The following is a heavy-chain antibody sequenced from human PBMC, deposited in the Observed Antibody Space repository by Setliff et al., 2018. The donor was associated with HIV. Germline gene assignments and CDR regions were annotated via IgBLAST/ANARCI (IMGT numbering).Heavy chain of an antibody. CDR2: IIPILGIA. D-gene: IGHD6-13*01. CDR3: ARDVHRTAAGTVDY. CDR1: GGTFSSYT. V-gene: IGHV1-69*16. J-gene: IGHJ4*02. Sequence: SVKVSCKASGGTFSSYTISWVRQAPGQGLEWMGRIIPILGIANYAQKFQGRVTITTDESTSTAYMELSSLRSEDTAVYYCARDVHRTAAGTVDYWGQGTLVTVSS.